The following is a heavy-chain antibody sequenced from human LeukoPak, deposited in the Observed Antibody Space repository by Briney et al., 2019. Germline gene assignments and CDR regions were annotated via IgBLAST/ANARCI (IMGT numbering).Heavy chain of an antibody. CDR2: INHSGST. CDR1: GGSFSGYY. CDR3: ARDSRIAVADC. Sequence: SETLSLTCAVYGGSFSGYYWSWIRQPPGKGLEWIGEINHSGSTNYNPSLKSRVTISVDTSKNQFSLKLSSVTAADTAVYYCARDSRIAVADCWGQGTLVTVSS. V-gene: IGHV4-34*01. D-gene: IGHD6-19*01. J-gene: IGHJ4*02.